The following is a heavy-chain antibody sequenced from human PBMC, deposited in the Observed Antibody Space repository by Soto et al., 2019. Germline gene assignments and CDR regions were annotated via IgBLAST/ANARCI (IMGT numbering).Heavy chain of an antibody. D-gene: IGHD1-26*01. V-gene: IGHV1-69*02. CDR2: IIPILDIA. CDR3: AAGGQVEFDI. J-gene: IGHJ3*02. CDR1: GDTFSSYT. Sequence: QVQLVQSGAEVKKPGSSVKVSCKASGDTFSSYTISWVRQAPGQGLEWMGRIIPILDIANDAQKFQGRVTITADKSTSTAYMKMSSLRSEDTYVYYCAAGGQVEFDIWGQGPMVTVS.